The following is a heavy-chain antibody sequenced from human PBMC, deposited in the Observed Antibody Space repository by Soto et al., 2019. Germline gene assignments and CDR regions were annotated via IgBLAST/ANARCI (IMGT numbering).Heavy chain of an antibody. J-gene: IGHJ6*02. CDR2: IRSKANSYAT. CDR1: GFTFSGSA. D-gene: IGHD5-18*01. V-gene: IGHV3-73*01. CDR3: TRHEDTAMVTVRYYYYYYGMDV. Sequence: QPGGSLRLSCAASGFTFSGSAMHWVRQASGKGLEWVGRIRSKANSYATAYAASVKGRFTISRDDSKNTAYLQMNSLKTEDTAVYYCTRHEDTAMVTVRYYYYYYGMDVWGQGTTVTVSS.